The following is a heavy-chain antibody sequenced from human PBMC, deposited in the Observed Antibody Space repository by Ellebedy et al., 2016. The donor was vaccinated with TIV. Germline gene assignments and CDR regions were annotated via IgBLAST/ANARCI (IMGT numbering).Heavy chain of an antibody. Sequence: GESLKISXAASGFTFSSYSMNWVRQAPGKGLEWVSSISSSSSYIYYADSVKGRFTISRDNAKNSLYLQMNSLRAEDTAVYYCAREWGPYYYYYMDVWGKGTTVTVSS. CDR3: AREWGPYYYYYMDV. CDR2: ISSSSSYI. CDR1: GFTFSSYS. V-gene: IGHV3-21*01. J-gene: IGHJ6*03. D-gene: IGHD1-26*01.